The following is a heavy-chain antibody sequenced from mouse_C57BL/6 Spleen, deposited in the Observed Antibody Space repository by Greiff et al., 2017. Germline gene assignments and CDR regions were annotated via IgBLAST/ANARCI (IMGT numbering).Heavy chain of an antibody. CDR2: IYPGDGDT. Sequence: VQLQQSGAELVKPGASVKISCKASGYAFSSYWMNWVKQRPGKGLEWIGQIYPGDGDTNYNGKFTGKATLTAAKSSSTAYMQLSSLTSEDSAVYFCARSLSGRYAMDYWGQGTSVTVSS. CDR1: GYAFSSYW. V-gene: IGHV1-80*01. J-gene: IGHJ4*01. CDR3: ARSLSGRYAMDY. D-gene: IGHD3-2*02.